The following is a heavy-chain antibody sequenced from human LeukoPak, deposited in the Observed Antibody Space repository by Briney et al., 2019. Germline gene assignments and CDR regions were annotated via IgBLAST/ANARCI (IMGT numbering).Heavy chain of an antibody. Sequence: ASVKVSCKASGYMFNIYGISWVRQAPGQGLEWMGWISAFNGNTNYARNFQDRVTMTTDTSTSTAYMELTSLRSDDTAVYYCARSPPSTGYDRFDTWGQRTLVTVSS. CDR2: ISAFNGNT. D-gene: IGHD5-12*01. CDR1: GYMFNIYG. V-gene: IGHV1-18*01. CDR3: ARSPPSTGYDRFDT. J-gene: IGHJ4*02.